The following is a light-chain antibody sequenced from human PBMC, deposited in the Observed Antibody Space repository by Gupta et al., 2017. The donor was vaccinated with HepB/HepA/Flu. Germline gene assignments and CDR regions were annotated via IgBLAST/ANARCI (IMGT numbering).Light chain of an antibody. Sequence: SSELTQDPAVSVALGQTVRITCHGDSLTSYYASWYQQKPGQAPALVIYGKNKRPSGIPARFSGSTSGTTASLTITGAQAEDEADYYCHSRDTNGDNREFGGGTKLTVL. J-gene: IGLJ2*01. V-gene: IGLV3-19*01. CDR3: HSRDTNGDNRE. CDR1: SLTSYY. CDR2: GKN.